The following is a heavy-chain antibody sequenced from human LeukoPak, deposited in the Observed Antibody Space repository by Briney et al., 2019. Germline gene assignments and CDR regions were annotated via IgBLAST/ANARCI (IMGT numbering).Heavy chain of an antibody. D-gene: IGHD3-22*01. CDR1: GYTFTSYY. Sequence: ASVKVSCKASGYTFTSYYMHWVRQAPGQGLEWMGIINPSGGSTSYAQKFQGRVTMTRDMSTSTVYMELSSLRSEDTAVYYCAKSNGYGLIDIWGQGTMVAVSS. CDR3: AKSNGYGLIDI. CDR2: INPSGGST. V-gene: IGHV1-46*01. J-gene: IGHJ3*02.